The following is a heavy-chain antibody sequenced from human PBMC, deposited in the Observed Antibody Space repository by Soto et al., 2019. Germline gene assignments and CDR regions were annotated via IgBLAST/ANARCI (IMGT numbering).Heavy chain of an antibody. CDR1: GYTFTYYH. V-gene: IGHV1-3*01. D-gene: IGHD2-15*01. CDR3: ARYSGSPSSPFDY. Sequence: QVQLVQSGAEVKKPGASVQVSCKTSGYTFTYYHMHWVRPAPGQGLEWLGWINAGNGNTKYSQKFQARVTITRDTSANTAYMELSGLRSDDTAVYYGARYSGSPSSPFDYWGQGTLVTVSS. CDR2: INAGNGNT. J-gene: IGHJ4*02.